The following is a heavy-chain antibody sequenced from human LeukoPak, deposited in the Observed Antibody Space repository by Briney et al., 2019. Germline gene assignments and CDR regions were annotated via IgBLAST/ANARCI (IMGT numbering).Heavy chain of an antibody. CDR2: IYTSGST. D-gene: IGHD6-13*01. CDR1: GGSISSGSYY. Sequence: SETLSLTCTVSGGSISSGSYYWSWIRQPAGKGLEWIGRIYTSGSTNYNPSLKSRVTISVDTSKNQFSLKLSSVTAADTAVYYCARYSSSWYGGFNYWGQGTLVTVSS. V-gene: IGHV4-61*02. CDR3: ARYSSSWYGGFNY. J-gene: IGHJ4*02.